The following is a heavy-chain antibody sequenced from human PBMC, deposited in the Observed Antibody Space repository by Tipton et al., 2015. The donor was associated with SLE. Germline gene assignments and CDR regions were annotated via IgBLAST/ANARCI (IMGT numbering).Heavy chain of an antibody. CDR1: SASMKNYY. CDR2: IYGSGSS. Sequence: TLSLTCTVSSASMKNYYWGWFRQPSGKGLGWIGSIYGSGSSYYNPSLRSRVTISVDTSKNPFSLKLSSVTAADTAVYFCARDPPSSYYYGMDVWGRGATVTVSS. CDR3: ARDPPSSYYYGMDV. D-gene: IGHD3-10*01. J-gene: IGHJ6*02. V-gene: IGHV4-38-2*02.